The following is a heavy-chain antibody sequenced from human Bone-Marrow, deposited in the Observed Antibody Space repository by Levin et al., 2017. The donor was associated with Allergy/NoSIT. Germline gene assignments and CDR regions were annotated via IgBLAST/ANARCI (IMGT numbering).Heavy chain of an antibody. Sequence: GGSLRLSCAASGFTFTSYAMAWVRQAPGKGLEWVASITGSAATTYYADSVKGRFSISKDNPKNALVLQMNSLRPEDTADYYCAKDRRFTVTADFDNWGHGTRVTVAS. CDR1: GFTFTSYA. D-gene: IGHD4-17*01. CDR2: ITGSAATT. V-gene: IGHV3-23*01. J-gene: IGHJ4*01. CDR3: AKDRRFTVTADFDN.